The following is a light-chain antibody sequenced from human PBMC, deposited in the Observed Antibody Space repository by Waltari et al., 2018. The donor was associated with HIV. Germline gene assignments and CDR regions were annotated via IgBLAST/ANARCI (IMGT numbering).Light chain of an antibody. CDR3: CSCPRSGIRYV. J-gene: IGLJ1*01. Sequence: QSALTQPASVSGSPGQSTTISCSGTSSTVGSDGLVSWYQQHPGEAPQHIIYEVTKRPSGSANRFPVSKSGNTATLTISGLQAEDEADYYCCSCPRSGIRYVFGTGTKLTVL. V-gene: IGLV2-23*02. CDR1: SSTVGSDGL. CDR2: EVT.